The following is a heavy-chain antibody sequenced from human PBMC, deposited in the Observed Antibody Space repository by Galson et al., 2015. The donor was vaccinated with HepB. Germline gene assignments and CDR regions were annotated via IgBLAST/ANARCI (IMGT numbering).Heavy chain of an antibody. Sequence: VKVSCKASGGTFSGYTVNWVRQAPGQGLEWMGRIIFMFGVTKYARKFQDRFTITTDKSTNTAYMELSSLTSEDTAMYYCAREGDTTVMFHFAHWGQGTVVTVSS. CDR1: GGTFSGYT. CDR3: AREGDTTVMFHFAH. CDR2: IIFMFGVT. D-gene: IGHD2/OR15-2a*01. V-gene: IGHV1-69*04. J-gene: IGHJ4*02.